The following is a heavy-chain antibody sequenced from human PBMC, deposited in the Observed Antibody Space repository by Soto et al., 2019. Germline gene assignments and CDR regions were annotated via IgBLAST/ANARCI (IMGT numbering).Heavy chain of an antibody. J-gene: IGHJ5*02. V-gene: IGHV4-31*01. CDR1: GGSISSGGYY. Sequence: SETLSLTCTVSGGSISSGGYYWSWIRQHPGKGLEWIGYIYYSGSTYYNPSLKSLVTISVDTSKNQFSLKLSSVTAADTAVYYCARGIARDDFWSGYYTGTGPRTENWFDPWGQGTLVTVSS. CDR3: ARGIARDDFWSGYYTGTGPRTENWFDP. D-gene: IGHD3-3*01. CDR2: IYYSGST.